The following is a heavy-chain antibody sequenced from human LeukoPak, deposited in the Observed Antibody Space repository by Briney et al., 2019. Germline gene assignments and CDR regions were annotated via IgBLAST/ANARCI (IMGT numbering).Heavy chain of an antibody. CDR3: AKGGATVIDY. J-gene: IGHJ4*02. CDR2: INSDGSST. V-gene: IGHV3-74*01. Sequence: GESLRLSCAASGFTFSNYWMHWVRQAPGKGLVWVSRINSDGSSTTSADSVKGRFTICRDNAKNTLYLQMNSLRAEDTAVYYCAKGGATVIDYWGQGTLVTVSS. CDR1: GFTFSNYW. D-gene: IGHD4-17*01.